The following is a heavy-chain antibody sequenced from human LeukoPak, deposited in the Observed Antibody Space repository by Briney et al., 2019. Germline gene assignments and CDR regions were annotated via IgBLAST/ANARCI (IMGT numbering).Heavy chain of an antibody. CDR1: GFTFSSYA. CDR2: ISYDGSNK. CDR3: ARVAYSGSYYFDY. D-gene: IGHD1-26*01. Sequence: GRSLRLSCAASGFTFSSYAMHWVRQAPGKGLGWVAVISYDGSNKYYADSVKGRFTISRDNSKNTLYLQMNSLRAEDTAVYYCARVAYSGSYYFDYWGQGTLVTVSS. V-gene: IGHV3-30-3*01. J-gene: IGHJ4*02.